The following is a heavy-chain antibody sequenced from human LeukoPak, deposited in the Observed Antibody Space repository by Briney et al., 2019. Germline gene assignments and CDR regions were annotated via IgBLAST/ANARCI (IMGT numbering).Heavy chain of an antibody. Sequence: PSDTLSLTCTLSGRPLSSYYWSWIRQPPGKGLEWLGYIYYRGSTNYNPSLRTRVPLSVDQSKNPFSLKLSSVTAGDTAVYYCARGNEPLQPFDYWGQGSLVTVSS. CDR2: IYYRGST. CDR1: GRPLSSYY. V-gene: IGHV4-59*07. CDR3: ARGNEPLQPFDY. J-gene: IGHJ4*02. D-gene: IGHD1-1*01.